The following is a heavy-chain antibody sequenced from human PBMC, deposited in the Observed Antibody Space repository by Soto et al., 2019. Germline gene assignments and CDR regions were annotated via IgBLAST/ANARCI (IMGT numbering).Heavy chain of an antibody. CDR1: GYIFVNYG. Sequence: QVQLVQSGDEVRKPGSSVKVSCKASGYIFVNYGIAWVRQAPGQGLEWMGWISPYSGNTHYASKVQGRLTMTTDTSTSTAYMDLGSLTSGDTAVYYCXXXXXXXTPTPQDVWGQGTTVTVSS. V-gene: IGHV1-18*01. CDR2: ISPYSGNT. CDR3: XXXXXXXTPTPQDV. J-gene: IGHJ6*02.